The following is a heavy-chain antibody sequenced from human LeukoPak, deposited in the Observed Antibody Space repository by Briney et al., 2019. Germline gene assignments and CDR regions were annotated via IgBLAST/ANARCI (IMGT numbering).Heavy chain of an antibody. CDR2: ISGSGGST. J-gene: IGHJ4*02. CDR1: GFTFSNYA. D-gene: IGHD6-13*01. V-gene: IGHV3-23*01. Sequence: PGGSLRLSCAASGFTFSNYAMSWVRQASGKGLEWVSGISGSGGSTYYADSVKGRFTISRDNSKNTLYLQMNSLRAEDTAVYYCAKGFIAAAGITDYWGQGTLVTVSS. CDR3: AKGFIAAAGITDY.